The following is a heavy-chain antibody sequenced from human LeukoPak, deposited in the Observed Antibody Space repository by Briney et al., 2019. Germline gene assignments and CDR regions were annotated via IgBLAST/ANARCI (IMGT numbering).Heavy chain of an antibody. D-gene: IGHD4-17*01. CDR1: GFNFSDYY. V-gene: IGHV3-11*01. J-gene: IGHJ4*02. CDR3: ARLETTVTTWGFDY. Sequence: KTGGSLRLSCAASGFNFSDYYMSWIRQAPGKGREWVSDISTSGSTIYYADSGKGRFTISRDNSKNTLYLQMNGLRAEDTAVYYCARLETTVTTWGFDYWGQGTLATVSS. CDR2: ISTSGSTI.